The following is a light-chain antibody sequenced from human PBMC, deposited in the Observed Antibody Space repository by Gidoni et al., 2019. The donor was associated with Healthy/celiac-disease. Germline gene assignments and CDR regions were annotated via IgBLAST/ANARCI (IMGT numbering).Light chain of an antibody. CDR2: GAS. Sequence: EIVLTQSPGTLSLSPGERATLACRASHSVSSSYVAWYQQKPGQAPRLLIYGASSRAPGIPDRFSGSGSGTDFTLTISRLEPEDFAVYYCQQYGSSPYTCGQGTKLVIK. CDR3: QQYGSSPYT. CDR1: HSVSSSY. J-gene: IGKJ2*01. V-gene: IGKV3-20*01.